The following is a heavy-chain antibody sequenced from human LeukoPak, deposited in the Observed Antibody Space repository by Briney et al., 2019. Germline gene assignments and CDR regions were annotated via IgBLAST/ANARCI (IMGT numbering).Heavy chain of an antibody. D-gene: IGHD5-18*01. CDR1: GYTFTSYY. Sequence: GASVKVSCKASGYTFTSYYMHWVRQAPGQGLEWMGIINPSGGSTSYAQKFQGRVTMTRDTSTSTVYMELSSLRSEDTAVYYCASDGARDTAMALPGNTGRYNWLDPWGQGTLVTVSS. CDR3: ASDGARDTAMALPGNTGRYNWLDP. V-gene: IGHV1-46*01. CDR2: INPSGGST. J-gene: IGHJ5*02.